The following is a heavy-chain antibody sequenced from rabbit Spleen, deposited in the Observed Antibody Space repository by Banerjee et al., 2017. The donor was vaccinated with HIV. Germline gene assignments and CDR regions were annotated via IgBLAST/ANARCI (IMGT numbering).Heavy chain of an antibody. Sequence: QEQLEESGGGLVKPEGSLTLTCKASGFSFSEKEVMCWVRQAPGKGLEWIGCINTITGKTVYATWAKGRFTISRASSTTVTLQMTSLTAADTATYFCARNFDLWGPGTLVTVS. CDR2: INTITGKT. CDR3: ARNFDL. J-gene: IGHJ4*01. V-gene: IGHV1S45*01. CDR1: GFSFSEKEV.